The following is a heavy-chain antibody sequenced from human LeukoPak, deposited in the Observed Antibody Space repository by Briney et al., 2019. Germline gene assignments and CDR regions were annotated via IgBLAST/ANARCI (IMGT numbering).Heavy chain of an antibody. CDR2: MNPNSGST. Sequence: ASVKVSCKASGYTFTSYDINWVRQATGQGLEWMGWMNPNSGSTGYAQKFQGRVTLTRDTSIRTAYMELSSLRSEDTAVYYCARRSDYYDSSAYVYWGQGTLVTVSS. V-gene: IGHV1-8*01. D-gene: IGHD3-22*01. J-gene: IGHJ4*02. CDR3: ARRSDYYDSSAYVY. CDR1: GYTFTSYD.